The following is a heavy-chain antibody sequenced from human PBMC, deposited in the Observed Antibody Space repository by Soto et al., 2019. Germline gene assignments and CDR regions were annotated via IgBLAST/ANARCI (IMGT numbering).Heavy chain of an antibody. D-gene: IGHD4-17*01. J-gene: IGHJ6*01. Sequence: QVQLVESGGGVVQSGRSLRLSCAASGFTFSSYGMHWVRQAPGKGLEWVAVISYDGSNKYYADSVKGRFTISRDNSKNTLYLQMNRLRAEDTAVYYCAKGPTVTTMTIGMDVW. CDR3: AKGPTVTTMTIGMDV. CDR2: ISYDGSNK. V-gene: IGHV3-30*18. CDR1: GFTFSSYG.